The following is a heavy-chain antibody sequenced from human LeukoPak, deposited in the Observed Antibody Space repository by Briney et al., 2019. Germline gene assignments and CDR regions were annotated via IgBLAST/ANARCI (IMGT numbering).Heavy chain of an antibody. D-gene: IGHD6-19*01. CDR1: GGTFSSYA. J-gene: IGHJ4*02. V-gene: IGHV1-69*04. CDR2: IIPILGIA. CDR3: ARIDSGYFDY. Sequence: GSSVKVSCKASGGTFSSYAISWVRRAPGQGLEWMGRIIPILGIANYAQKFQGRVTITADKSTSTAYMELSSLRSEDTAVYYCARIDSGYFDYWGQGTLVTVSS.